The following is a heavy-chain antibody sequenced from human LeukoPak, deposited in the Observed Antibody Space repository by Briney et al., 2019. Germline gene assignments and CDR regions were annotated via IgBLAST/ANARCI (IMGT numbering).Heavy chain of an antibody. D-gene: IGHD3-10*01. J-gene: IGHJ4*02. CDR1: GGSISSGGYS. CDR2: IYHSGST. V-gene: IGHV4-30-2*01. CDR3: AREDGSGIRLSPPTTFDY. Sequence: SQTLSLTCAVSGGSISSGGYSWSWIRQPPGKGLEWIGYIYHSGSTYYNPSLKSRVTISVDRSKNQFSLKLSSVTAADTAVYYCAREDGSGIRLSPPTTFDYWGQGTLVTVSS.